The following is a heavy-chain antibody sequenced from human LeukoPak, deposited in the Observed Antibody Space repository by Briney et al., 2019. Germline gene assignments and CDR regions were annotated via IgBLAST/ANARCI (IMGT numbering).Heavy chain of an antibody. CDR1: GFTFGSYS. J-gene: IGHJ4*02. D-gene: IGHD2-2*01. Sequence: GGSLRLSCVGSGFTFGSYSMNWVRQAPGKGLEWVSSISSSSSYIYYADSVKGRFTISRDNAKNSLYLQMNSLRAEDTAVYYCAREQKGSNDYWGQGTLVTVSS. CDR3: AREQKGSNDY. V-gene: IGHV3-21*01. CDR2: ISSSSSYI.